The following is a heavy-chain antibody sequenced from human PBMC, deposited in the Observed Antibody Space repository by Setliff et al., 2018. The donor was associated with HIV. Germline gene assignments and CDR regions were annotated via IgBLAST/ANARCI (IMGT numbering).Heavy chain of an antibody. CDR3: ARDGYSSSWYVISGSFDY. Sequence: PGGSLRLSCAVSGFTFSTYGMHWVRQAPGKGLEWVTFIEHDGSKKFYADSVKGRFTISRDNSKNTLYLQMNSLRVEDTAVYYCARDGYSSSWYVISGSFDYWGQGILVTVSS. CDR2: IEHDGSKK. V-gene: IGHV3-33*05. J-gene: IGHJ4*02. CDR1: GFTFSTYG. D-gene: IGHD6-13*01.